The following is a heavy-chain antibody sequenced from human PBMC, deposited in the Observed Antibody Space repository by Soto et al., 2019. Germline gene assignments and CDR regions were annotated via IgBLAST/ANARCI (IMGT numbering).Heavy chain of an antibody. CDR1: SGQVCADDLY. Sequence: LSITRVVSSGQVCADDLYWSWIRHLPGKGPERIANAYHTGTTYYNPSLKSRVSMSVDTSQDQFSLILASVTAADTAVYYCARALVTDYNSRDYHYYFAMDDWGQGTSVT. CDR3: ARALVTDYNSRDYHYYFAMDD. J-gene: IGHJ6*02. V-gene: IGHV4-31*02. CDR2: AYHTGTT. D-gene: IGHD3-22*01.